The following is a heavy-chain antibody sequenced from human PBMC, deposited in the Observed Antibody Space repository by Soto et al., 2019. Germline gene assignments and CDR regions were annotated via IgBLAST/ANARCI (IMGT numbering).Heavy chain of an antibody. V-gene: IGHV3-21*01. D-gene: IGHD5-12*01. CDR3: ASVVATIHASYFEL. J-gene: IGHJ2*01. Sequence: EVQLVESGGGLVKPGGSLRLSCAASGFTFSNYSMNWVRQAPGKGLEWVSCISSSSSYIYYADSVKGRFTISRDNAKNSLSLPMTSLRAEDTAVYYCASVVATIHASYFELWCRGTLVTVSS. CDR2: ISSSSSYI. CDR1: GFTFSNYS.